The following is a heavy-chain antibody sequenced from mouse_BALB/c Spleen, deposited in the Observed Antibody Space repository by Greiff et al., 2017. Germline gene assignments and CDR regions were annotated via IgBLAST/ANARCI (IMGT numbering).Heavy chain of an antibody. CDR1: GFTFSSFG. D-gene: IGHD3-3*01. CDR2: ISSGSSTI. CDR3: ARESSIRDYFDY. Sequence: EVNVVESGGGLVQPGGSRKLSCAASGFTFSSFGMHWVRQAPEKGLEWVAYISSGSSTIYYADTVKGRFTISRDNPKNTLFLQMTSLRSEDTAMYYCARESSIRDYFDYWGQGTTLTVSS. V-gene: IGHV5-17*02. J-gene: IGHJ2*01.